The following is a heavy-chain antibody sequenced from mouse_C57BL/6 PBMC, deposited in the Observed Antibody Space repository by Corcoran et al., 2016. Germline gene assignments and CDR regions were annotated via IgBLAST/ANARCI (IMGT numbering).Heavy chain of an antibody. J-gene: IGHJ4*01. Sequence: QIQLVQSGPELKKPGETVKISCKASGYTFTTSGMSWVKQAPGKGLKWMGWINTYSGVPTYADDFKGRFAFSLETSASTAYLQINNLKNEDTATYFCAGGGAMDYWGQGTSVTVSS. V-gene: IGHV9-3*01. CDR1: GYTFTTSG. CDR2: INTYSGVP. CDR3: AGGGAMDY.